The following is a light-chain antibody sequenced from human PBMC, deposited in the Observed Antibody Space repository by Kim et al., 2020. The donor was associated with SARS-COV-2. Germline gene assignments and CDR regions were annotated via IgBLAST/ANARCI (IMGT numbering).Light chain of an antibody. Sequence: GQSFTIASPGTSSDVGGFNYVSWYQQHPGKAPKLMIYDVSNRPSGVSNRFSGSKSGNTASLTISGLQAEDEADYYCSSYTSSSTRVFGGGTQLTVL. V-gene: IGLV2-14*03. CDR2: DVS. J-gene: IGLJ3*02. CDR3: SSYTSSSTRV. CDR1: SSDVGGFNY.